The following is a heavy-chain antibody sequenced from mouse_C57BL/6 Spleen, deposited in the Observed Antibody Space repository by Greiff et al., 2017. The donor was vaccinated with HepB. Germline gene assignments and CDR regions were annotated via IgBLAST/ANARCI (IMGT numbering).Heavy chain of an antibody. CDR3: AGPDYYGGS. V-gene: IGHV1-5*01. J-gene: IGHJ2*01. CDR1: GYTFTSYW. Sequence: EVQLQQSGTVLARPGASVKLSCKASGYTFTSYWMHWVKQRPGQGLEWIGSIYPGNSDTSYNQKFKGKAKLTAVTSASTAYMELSSLTNEDSAVYYGAGPDYYGGSWGQGTTLTVSS. CDR2: IYPGNSDT. D-gene: IGHD1-1*02.